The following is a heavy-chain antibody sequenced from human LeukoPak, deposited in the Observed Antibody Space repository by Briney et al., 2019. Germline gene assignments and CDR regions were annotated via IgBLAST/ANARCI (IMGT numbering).Heavy chain of an antibody. D-gene: IGHD2-15*01. CDR1: GGSISSYD. CDR2: IYYSGST. V-gene: IGHV4-59*01. J-gene: IGHJ6*02. CDR3: ARDRVMVVAATQYYYGMDV. Sequence: SETLSLTCLVSGGSISSYDWSWIRQPPGKGLEWIGYIYYSGSTNYNPSPKSRVTISVDTSKNQFSLKLSSVTAADTAVYYCARDRVMVVAATQYYYGMDVWVQGTTVTVSS.